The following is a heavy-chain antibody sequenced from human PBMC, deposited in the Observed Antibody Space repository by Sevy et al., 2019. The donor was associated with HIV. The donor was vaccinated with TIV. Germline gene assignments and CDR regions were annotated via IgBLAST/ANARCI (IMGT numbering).Heavy chain of an antibody. CDR2: NYYSGST. D-gene: IGHD1-26*01. Sequence: SETLSLTCTVSGGSVSSGSYNWSWIRQPPGKGLESIGYNYYSGSTNYNPSLKSRVTISVDTSKNQFSLKLNSVTAADTAVYYCAGSRVGASPFDYWGQGTLVTVSS. CDR1: GGSVSSGSYN. V-gene: IGHV4-61*01. CDR3: AGSRVGASPFDY. J-gene: IGHJ4*02.